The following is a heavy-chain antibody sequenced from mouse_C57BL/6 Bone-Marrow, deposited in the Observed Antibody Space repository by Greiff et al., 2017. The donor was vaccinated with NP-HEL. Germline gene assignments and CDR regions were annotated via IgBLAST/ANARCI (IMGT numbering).Heavy chain of an antibody. CDR2: IYPRSGNT. J-gene: IGHJ4*01. D-gene: IGHD2-5*01. CDR3: ARSFAYYSNFYARDY. Sequence: QVQLKQSGPELVKPGASVKISCKASGYTFTSYGISWVKQRTGQGLEWIGEIYPRSGNTYYNEKFKGKATLTADKSSSTAYMELRSLTSEDSAVYFCARSFAYYSNFYARDYWGQGTSVTVSS. CDR1: GYTFTSYG. V-gene: IGHV1-81*01.